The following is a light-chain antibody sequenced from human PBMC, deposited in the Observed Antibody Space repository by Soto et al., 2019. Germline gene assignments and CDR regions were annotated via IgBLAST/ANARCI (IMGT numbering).Light chain of an antibody. V-gene: IGKV1-39*01. CDR3: QQANSFPIT. Sequence: DIQMTQSPSSLSATVGDRVTITCRASQSISNHLNWYQQKPGKAPKLLIYAASSLQSGVPSRFSGSGSGTDFTLTISSLQPEDFATYYCQQANSFPITFGQGTRLENK. J-gene: IGKJ5*01. CDR2: AAS. CDR1: QSISNH.